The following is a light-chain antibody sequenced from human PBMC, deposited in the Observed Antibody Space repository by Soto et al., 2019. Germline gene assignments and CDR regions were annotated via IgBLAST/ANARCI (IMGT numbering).Light chain of an antibody. CDR2: GAS. V-gene: IGKV3-20*01. Sequence: DIVLTQSAGTLSLSPGERATLSCRSRQSLXTSYLAWYRQKPGQSPRLLIYGASSRATGIPDRFSGSGSGTDFTLPISRLEPEDFAVYYCQQTEVFGQGTRLEIK. CDR3: QQTEV. J-gene: IGKJ5*01. CDR1: QSLXTSY.